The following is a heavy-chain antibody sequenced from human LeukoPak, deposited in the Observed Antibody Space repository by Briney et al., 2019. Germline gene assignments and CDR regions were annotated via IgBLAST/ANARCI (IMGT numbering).Heavy chain of an antibody. CDR3: ARVKIFGVAICNWFDR. V-gene: IGHV1-18*01. D-gene: IGHD3-3*01. CDR2: ISAYNGDT. J-gene: IGHJ5*02. Sequence: ASVKVSCKASGYTFTSYTIMWVRLAPGQGLEWMGYISAYNGDTYYVPRFQGRATMTTDTSTNTAFMELRSLRSDDTAIYYCARVKIFGVAICNWFDRWGQGTLVTVSS. CDR1: GYTFTSYT.